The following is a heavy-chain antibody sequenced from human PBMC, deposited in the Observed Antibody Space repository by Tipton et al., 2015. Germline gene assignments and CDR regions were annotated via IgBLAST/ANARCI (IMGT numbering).Heavy chain of an antibody. V-gene: IGHV3-33*03. CDR3: VRVATPYFYYGMDV. CDR2: IWYDGTNK. D-gene: IGHD5-12*01. CDR1: GFTFSSYG. Sequence: SLRLSCAASGFTFSSYGMHWVRQAPGKGLEWVAVIWYDGTNKYYRDSVKGRFTISRDNSKNTLYLQMNSLRADDMAVYYCVRVATPYFYYGMDVWGQGTTVTVSS. J-gene: IGHJ6*02.